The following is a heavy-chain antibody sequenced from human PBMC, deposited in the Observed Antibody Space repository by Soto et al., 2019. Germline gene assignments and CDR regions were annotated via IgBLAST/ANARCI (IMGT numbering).Heavy chain of an antibody. CDR1: GFTFSNAW. CDR3: TTARYYYYGSGRNYYGMDV. CDR2: IKSKTDGGTT. V-gene: IGHV3-15*01. J-gene: IGHJ6*02. D-gene: IGHD3-10*01. Sequence: PGGSLRLSCAASGFTFSNAWMSWVRQAPGKGLEWVGRIKSKTDGGTTDYAAPVKGRFTISRDDSKNTLYLQMNSLKTEDTAVYYCTTARYYYYGSGRNYYGMDVRGQGTTVTVSS.